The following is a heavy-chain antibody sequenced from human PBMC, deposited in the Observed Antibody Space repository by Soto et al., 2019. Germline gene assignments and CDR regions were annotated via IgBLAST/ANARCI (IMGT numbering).Heavy chain of an antibody. CDR1: SGSISTSGYY. Sequence: SETLSLTCSVSSGSISTSGYYWGWIRQPPGTGLEWIGGISYSGSTYYNPSLKSRLTISVDTSKNQFSLKLSSVTAADTAVYYCAREGALLYGGNPDYYYTVGVWGQGTTVTVSS. J-gene: IGHJ6*02. CDR2: ISYSGST. CDR3: AREGALLYGGNPDYYYTVGV. V-gene: IGHV4-39*02. D-gene: IGHD4-17*01.